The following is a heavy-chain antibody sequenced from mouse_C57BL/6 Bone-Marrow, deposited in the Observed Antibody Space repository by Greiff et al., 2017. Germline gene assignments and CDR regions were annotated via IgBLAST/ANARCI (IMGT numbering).Heavy chain of an antibody. V-gene: IGHV5-17*01. D-gene: IGHD2-2*01. CDR1: GFTFSDYG. J-gene: IGHJ1*03. CDR2: ISSGSSTI. Sequence: EVKLQESGGGLVKPGGSLKLSCAASGFTFSDYGMHWVRQAPEKGLEWVAYISSGSSTIYYADTVKGRFTISRDNAKNTLFLQMTSLRSEDTAMYYCARRVVTTYSYFDVWGTGTTVTVSS. CDR3: ARRVVTTYSYFDV.